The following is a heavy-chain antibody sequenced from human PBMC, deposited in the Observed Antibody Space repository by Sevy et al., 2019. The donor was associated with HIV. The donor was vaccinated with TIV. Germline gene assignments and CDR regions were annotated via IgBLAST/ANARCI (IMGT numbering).Heavy chain of an antibody. Sequence: SETLSLTCAVYGGSFSGYYWSWIRQPPGKGLEWIGEINHSGSTNYNPSLKSRVTISVDTSKNQFSLKLSSVTAADTXXYYCARGFLGYCSSTSCYYYYGMDVWGQGTTVTVSS. V-gene: IGHV4-34*01. D-gene: IGHD2-2*01. CDR2: INHSGST. CDR3: ARGFLGYCSSTSCYYYYGMDV. J-gene: IGHJ6*02. CDR1: GGSFSGYY.